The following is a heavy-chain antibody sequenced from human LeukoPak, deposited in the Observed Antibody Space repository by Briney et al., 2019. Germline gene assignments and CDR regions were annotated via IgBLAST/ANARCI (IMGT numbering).Heavy chain of an antibody. Sequence: GGTLRLSCPASGFTFSRYGMSWVCQAPGKGLEWVSSISYSGGNTYYIDSVKGRFTISRDNSKNTLNLQMNSLRAEDAAVYYCAKAPVTSCRGAFCYPFDYWGQGTLVTVSS. CDR3: AKAPVTSCRGAFCYPFDY. CDR1: GFTFSRYG. V-gene: IGHV3-23*01. CDR2: ISYSGGNT. J-gene: IGHJ4*02. D-gene: IGHD2-15*01.